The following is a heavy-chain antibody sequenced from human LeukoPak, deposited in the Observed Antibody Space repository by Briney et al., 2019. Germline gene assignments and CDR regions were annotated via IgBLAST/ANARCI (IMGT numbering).Heavy chain of an antibody. CDR1: GFTFDDYG. D-gene: IGHD6-19*01. CDR2: INWNGGST. J-gene: IGHJ6*03. CDR3: ARYSSGWYFHYYYYMDV. V-gene: IGHV3-20*01. Sequence: GGSLRLSCAASGFTFDDYGMSWVRQAPGKGLEWVSGINWNGGSTGYADSVKGRFTISRDNAKNSLYLQMNSLRAEDTALYNCARYSSGWYFHYYYYMDVWGKGTTVTVSS.